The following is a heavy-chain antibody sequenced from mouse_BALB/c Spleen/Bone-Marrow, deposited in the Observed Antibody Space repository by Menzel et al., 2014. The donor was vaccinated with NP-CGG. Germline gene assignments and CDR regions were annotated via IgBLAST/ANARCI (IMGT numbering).Heavy chain of an antibody. J-gene: IGHJ4*01. CDR2: IYPSDSYT. V-gene: IGHV1S126*01. CDR1: GYTFTSYW. CDR3: TRQYGNYYAMDY. D-gene: IGHD2-10*02. Sequence: QVQLKQSGAELVRPGASVKVSCKASGYTFTSYWINWVKQRPGQGLEWIGNIYPSDSYTNYNQSFKDKATLTVYKSSSTAYMQLSSPTSEDSAVYYCTRQYGNYYAMDYWGQGTSVTVSS.